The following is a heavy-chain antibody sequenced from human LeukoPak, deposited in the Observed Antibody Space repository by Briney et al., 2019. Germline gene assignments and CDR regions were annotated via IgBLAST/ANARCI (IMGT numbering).Heavy chain of an antibody. CDR3: ARGYCSGGSCLDY. J-gene: IGHJ4*02. Sequence: SETLSLTCTVSGGSISSGSYYWSWIRQPAGKGLEWIGRIYTSGSTNYNPSPKSRVTISVDTSKNQFSLKLSSVTAADTAVYYCARGYCSGGSCLDYWGQGTLVTVSS. V-gene: IGHV4-61*02. CDR2: IYTSGST. D-gene: IGHD2-15*01. CDR1: GGSISSGSYY.